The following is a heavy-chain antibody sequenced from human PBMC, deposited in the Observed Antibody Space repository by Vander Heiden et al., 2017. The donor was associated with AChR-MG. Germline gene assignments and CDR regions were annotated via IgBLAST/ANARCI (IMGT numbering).Heavy chain of an antibody. CDR1: GYSFTSYW. J-gene: IGHJ4*02. Sequence: EVQLVQSGAEVKKPGESLRISCKGSGYSFTSYWISWVRQMPGKGLEWMGRIDPSDSYTNYSPSFQGHVTISADKSISTAYLQWSSMKASETAMYYCAILMAARPGLWVGYENWGQGTLVTVSS. V-gene: IGHV5-10-1*03. CDR2: IDPSDSYT. CDR3: AILMAARPGLWVGYEN. D-gene: IGHD6-6*01.